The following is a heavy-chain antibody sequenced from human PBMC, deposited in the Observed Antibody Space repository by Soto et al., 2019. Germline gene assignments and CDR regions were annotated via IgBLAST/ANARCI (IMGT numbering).Heavy chain of an antibody. D-gene: IGHD2-21*02. CDR2: IIYNSDRT. J-gene: IGHJ4*02. CDR1: GFTFSNYA. V-gene: IGHV3-23*01. Sequence: EVQLLESGGGLVQPGGSLRLSCAASGFTFSNYAMSWVRQTPGKGLECVSTIIYNSDRTYYADSVKGRFTISRDNSKNTLYLQMNSLRAEDSAIYYCAKKAPFCGGDCLGGFDYWGQGTLVTVSS. CDR3: AKKAPFCGGDCLGGFDY.